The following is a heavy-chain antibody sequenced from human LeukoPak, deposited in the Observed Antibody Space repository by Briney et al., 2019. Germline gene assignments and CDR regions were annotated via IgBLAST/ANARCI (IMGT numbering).Heavy chain of an antibody. CDR3: ARSPYYDFWSGLPSDAFDI. CDR1: GGSISSSNYY. Sequence: PSETLSLTCSVSGGSISSSNYYWSWIRQPAGKGLEWIGYIYYSGSTNYNPSLKSRVTISVDTSKNQFSLKLSSVTAADTAVYYCARSPYYDFWSGLPSDAFDIWGQGTMVTVSS. CDR2: IYYSGST. J-gene: IGHJ3*02. V-gene: IGHV4-61*10. D-gene: IGHD3-3*01.